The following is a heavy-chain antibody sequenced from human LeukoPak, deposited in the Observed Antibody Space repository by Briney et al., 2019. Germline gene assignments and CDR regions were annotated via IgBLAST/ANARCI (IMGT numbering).Heavy chain of an antibody. CDR1: GFTFSSYW. D-gene: IGHD6-13*01. CDR3: ARTRAAAGYLAFDI. Sequence: GGSLRLSCAASGFTFSSYWMSWVRQAPGKGLEWVANIKQDGSEKYYVDSVKGRFTISRDNAKNSLYLQMNSLRAEDTAVYYCARTRAAAGYLAFDIWGQGTMVTVSP. J-gene: IGHJ3*02. V-gene: IGHV3-7*01. CDR2: IKQDGSEK.